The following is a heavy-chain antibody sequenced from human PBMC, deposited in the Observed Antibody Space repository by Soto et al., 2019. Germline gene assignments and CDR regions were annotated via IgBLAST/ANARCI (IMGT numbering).Heavy chain of an antibody. J-gene: IGHJ6*02. CDR2: IFYSGST. D-gene: IGHD6-13*01. CDR3: ARDASAAYYYYYGMDV. CDR1: GGSVSSGSYY. V-gene: IGHV4-61*01. Sequence: QVQLQESGPGLVKPSETLSLTCTVSGGSVSSGSYYWSWIRQPPGKGLEWIGYIFYSGSTNYNPSPESRITISVDTSKNQFSLRLSSVTAADTAVYYCARDASAAYYYYYGMDVWGQGTAVTVSS.